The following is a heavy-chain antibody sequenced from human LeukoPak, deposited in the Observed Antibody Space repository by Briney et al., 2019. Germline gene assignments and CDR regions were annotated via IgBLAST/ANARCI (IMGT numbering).Heavy chain of an antibody. CDR2: IASNGGSE. V-gene: IGHV3-30*18. CDR3: AKRGHYSINWYHYFDY. D-gene: IGHD6-13*01. Sequence: TGGSLRLSCAAAGFTFTTYGLHWVRLAPGKGLEWVAAIASNGGSEYYADSVKGRFTISRDNSKNTLFLQMNSLRPDDTAVYYCAKRGHYSINWYHYFDYWGQGTLVTVSS. J-gene: IGHJ4*02. CDR1: GFTFTTYG.